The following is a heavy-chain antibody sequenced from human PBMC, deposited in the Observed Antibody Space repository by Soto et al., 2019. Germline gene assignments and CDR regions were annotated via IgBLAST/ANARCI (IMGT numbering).Heavy chain of an antibody. D-gene: IGHD6-13*01. J-gene: IGHJ4*02. CDR3: AKGHSSSLWGGDY. V-gene: IGHV3-30*18. CDR1: GFTFSNFG. CDR2: ISYDGSHK. Sequence: QVQLVESGGGVVQPGRSLRLSCAVSGFTFSNFGMHWVRQAPGKGLEWVAVISYDGSHKYYADSVQGRFSISRDNSKDTLYLQMNSLRAEDTAVYYCAKGHSSSLWGGDYWGQGTLVTVSS.